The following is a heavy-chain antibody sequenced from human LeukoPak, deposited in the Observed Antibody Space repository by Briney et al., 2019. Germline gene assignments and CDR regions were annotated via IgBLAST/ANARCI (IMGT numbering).Heavy chain of an antibody. V-gene: IGHV4-59*08. Sequence: KPSETLSLTCTVSGGSISSYYWSWIRQPPGKGLECIGYIYNSGSTNYNPSLKSRVSISVDTSKKQFSLKLSSVTAADTAVYYCARSAIDAFDIWGQGTMVTVSS. CDR1: GGSISSYY. CDR3: ARSAIDAFDI. J-gene: IGHJ3*02. D-gene: IGHD6-25*01. CDR2: IYNSGST.